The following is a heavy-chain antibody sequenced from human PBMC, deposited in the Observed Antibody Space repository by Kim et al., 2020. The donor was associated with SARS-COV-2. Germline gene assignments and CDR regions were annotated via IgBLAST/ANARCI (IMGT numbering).Heavy chain of an antibody. D-gene: IGHD1-26*01. J-gene: IGHJ3*02. CDR3: ARARAGMGNRSAFDI. V-gene: IGHV4-59*13. CDR2: IYYSGST. CDR1: GGSISSYY. Sequence: SETLSLTCTVSGGSISSYYWSWIRQPPGKGLEWIGYIYYSGSTNYNPSLKSRVTISVDTSKNQFSLKLSSVTAADTAVYYCARARAGMGNRSAFDIWGQGTMVTVSS.